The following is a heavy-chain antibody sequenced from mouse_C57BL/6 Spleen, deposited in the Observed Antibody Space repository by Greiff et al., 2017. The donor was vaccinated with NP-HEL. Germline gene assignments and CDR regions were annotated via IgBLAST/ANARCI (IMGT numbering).Heavy chain of an antibody. Sequence: QVQLQQPGAELVKPGASVKLSCKASGYTFTSYWMHWVKQRPGQGLEWIGMIHPNSGSTNYNEKFKSKATLTVDKSSSTAYVQLSSLTSEDSAVYYCARGDYDVFYFDYWGQGTTLTVSS. CDR2: IHPNSGST. CDR1: GYTFTSYW. J-gene: IGHJ2*01. D-gene: IGHD2-4*01. V-gene: IGHV1-64*01. CDR3: ARGDYDVFYFDY.